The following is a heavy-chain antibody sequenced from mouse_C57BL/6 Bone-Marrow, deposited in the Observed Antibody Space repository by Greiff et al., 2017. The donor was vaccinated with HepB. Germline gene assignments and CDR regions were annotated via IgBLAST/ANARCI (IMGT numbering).Heavy chain of an antibody. CDR1: GYTFTNYW. CDR2: IYPGGGYT. Sequence: QVQLQQSGAELVRPGTSVKMSCKASGYTFTNYWIGWAKQRPGHGLEWIGDIYPGGGYTNYNEKFKGKATLTADKSSSTAYMQFSSLTSEDAAIYYCARTGIYWYVDVWGTGTTVTVSS. J-gene: IGHJ1*03. V-gene: IGHV1-63*01. CDR3: ARTGIYWYVDV. D-gene: IGHD4-1*01.